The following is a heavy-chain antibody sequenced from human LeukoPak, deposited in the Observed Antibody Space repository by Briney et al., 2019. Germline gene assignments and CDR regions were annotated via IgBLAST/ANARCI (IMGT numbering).Heavy chain of an antibody. Sequence: PGGSLRLSCAASGLTFSNYVMSWVRQAPGKELEWVSYISSSGSTIYYADSVKGRFTISRDNAKNSLYLQMNSLRAEDTAVYYCARVLITMVREPDYWGQGTLVTVSS. CDR1: GLTFSNYV. D-gene: IGHD3-10*01. V-gene: IGHV3-48*03. J-gene: IGHJ4*02. CDR2: ISSSGSTI. CDR3: ARVLITMVREPDY.